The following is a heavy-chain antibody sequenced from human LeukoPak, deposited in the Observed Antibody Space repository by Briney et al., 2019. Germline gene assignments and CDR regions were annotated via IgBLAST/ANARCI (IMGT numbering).Heavy chain of an antibody. CDR1: GYTFGDYG. Sequence: GGSLRLSCAASGYTFGDYGMSWVRQVPGKGLEWVSGINWNGGNTGYADSVKGRFTISRDNAKNSLFLQMNSLRAEDTALYYCARVHYDSSGYYLIDYWGQGTLVTVSS. D-gene: IGHD3-22*01. V-gene: IGHV3-20*04. CDR3: ARVHYDSSGYYLIDY. J-gene: IGHJ4*02. CDR2: INWNGGNT.